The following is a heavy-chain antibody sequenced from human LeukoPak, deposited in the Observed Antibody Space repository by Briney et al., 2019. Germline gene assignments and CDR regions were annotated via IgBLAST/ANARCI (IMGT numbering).Heavy chain of an antibody. CDR3: ARRVWSGYCSGGSCYSSYYYYMDV. CDR1: GGSISSSNYY. V-gene: IGHV4-39*01. Sequence: SETLSLTCTVSGGSISSSNYYWGWIRQPPGKGLEWIGSIYYSGSTYYNPSLKSRVTISVDTSKNQFSLKLSSVTAADTAVYYCARRVWSGYCSGGSCYSSYYYYMDVWGKGTTVTISS. J-gene: IGHJ6*03. CDR2: IYYSGST. D-gene: IGHD2-15*01.